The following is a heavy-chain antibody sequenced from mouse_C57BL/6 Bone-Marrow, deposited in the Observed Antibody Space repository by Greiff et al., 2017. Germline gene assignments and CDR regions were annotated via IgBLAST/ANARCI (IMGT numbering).Heavy chain of an antibody. CDR3: ARGGGNPYYYAMDY. V-gene: IGHV1-59*01. CDR1: GYTFTSYW. CDR2: IDPSDSYT. Sequence: QVQLQQPGAELVRPGTSVKLSCKASGYTFTSYWMHWVKQRPGQGLEWIGVIDPSDSYTNYNQKFKGKATLTVDTSSSTAYMQLSSLTSEDSAVYYCARGGGNPYYYAMDYWGQGTSVTVSS. J-gene: IGHJ4*01. D-gene: IGHD1-1*02.